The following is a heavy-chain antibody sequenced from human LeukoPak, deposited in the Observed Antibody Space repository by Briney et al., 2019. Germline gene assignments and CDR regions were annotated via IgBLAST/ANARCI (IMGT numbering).Heavy chain of an antibody. Sequence: SVRVSCKASGGTFSSYAISWVRQAPGQGLEWMGGIIPIFGTANYAQKFQGRVTITADESTSTAYMELSSLRSEDTAVYYCARAAYCGGDCYSRQYYYYGMDVWGQGTTVTVSS. CDR1: GGTFSSYA. V-gene: IGHV1-69*13. J-gene: IGHJ6*02. D-gene: IGHD2-21*02. CDR3: ARAAYCGGDCYSRQYYYYGMDV. CDR2: IIPIFGTA.